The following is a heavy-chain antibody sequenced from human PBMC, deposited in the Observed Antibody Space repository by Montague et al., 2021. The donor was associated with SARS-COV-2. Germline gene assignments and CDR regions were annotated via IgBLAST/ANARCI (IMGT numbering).Heavy chain of an antibody. CDR3: ARWGEYYDSPYYYYAMDV. D-gene: IGHD3-3*01. CDR2: ISHSGST. CDR1: GGSLNNYF. Sequence: SETLSLTCTVSGGSLNNYFWSWIRQPPGKGLEWVGYISHSGSTDYNPSLKSRVAISIDTSKNQFSLKLSSVTAADTAVYYCARWGEYYDSPYYYYAMDVWGQGTTVTVSS. V-gene: IGHV4-59*12. J-gene: IGHJ6*02.